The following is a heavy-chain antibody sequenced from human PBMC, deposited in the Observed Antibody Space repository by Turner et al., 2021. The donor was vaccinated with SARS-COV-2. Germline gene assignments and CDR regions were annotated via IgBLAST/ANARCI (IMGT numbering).Heavy chain of an antibody. J-gene: IGHJ6*02. Sequence: EVQLVESGGGLVEPGRSLRLSCAASGFTFSPYSMNWVRKAPGKGLEWVSSISGSSRYIFYADSVKGRFTISRDNARNSLYLQMDSLRAEDSAIYYCGRLMATTDTNYFYYGMDFWGQGTTVTVSS. D-gene: IGHD5-12*01. V-gene: IGHV3-21*06. CDR1: GFTFSPYS. CDR2: ISGSSRYI. CDR3: GRLMATTDTNYFYYGMDF.